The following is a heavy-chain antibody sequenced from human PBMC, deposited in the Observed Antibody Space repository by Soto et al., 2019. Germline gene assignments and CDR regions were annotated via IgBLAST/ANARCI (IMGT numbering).Heavy chain of an antibody. CDR2: IIPIFGTA. V-gene: IGHV1-69*01. CDR1: GGTFSSYA. J-gene: IGHJ6*02. Sequence: QVQLVQSGAEVKKPGSSVKVSCKASGGTFSSYAISWVRQAPGQGLEWMGGIIPIFGTANYAQKFQGRVTITADESTSTAYMELSSLRSEDTAVYYCARVLSGSSSWSTYHYYCGMDVWGQGTTVTVSS. CDR3: ARVLSGSSSWSTYHYYCGMDV. D-gene: IGHD6-13*01.